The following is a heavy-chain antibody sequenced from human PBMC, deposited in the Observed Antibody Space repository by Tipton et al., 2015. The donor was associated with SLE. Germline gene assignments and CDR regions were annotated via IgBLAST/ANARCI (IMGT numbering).Heavy chain of an antibody. V-gene: IGHV4-61*02. CDR2: IYTSGST. J-gene: IGHJ6*02. CDR1: GGSISSSSYY. CDR3: ARAGHSSSSGYSYFYGMDV. D-gene: IGHD6-6*01. Sequence: TLSLTCTVSGGSISSSSYYWGWIRQPAGKGLEWIGRIYTSGSTNYNPSLKSRVTISVETSKSQFSLKLSSVTAADTAVYYCARAGHSSSSGYSYFYGMDVWGQGTTVTVSS.